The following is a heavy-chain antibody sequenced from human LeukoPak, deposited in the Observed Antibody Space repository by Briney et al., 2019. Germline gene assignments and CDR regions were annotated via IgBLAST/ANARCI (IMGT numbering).Heavy chain of an antibody. D-gene: IGHD2-15*01. J-gene: IGHJ4*02. CDR3: ARTKLGFCSGGSCYRYFDN. CDR2: INYSGRT. Sequence: PSQTLSLTCTVSGGSISSGGYYWSWIRQPPGKGLEWIGYINYSGRTYYNPSLKSRVTISVDTSKNQFSLNLSSVTAADTAVYFCARTKLGFCSGGSCYRYFDNWGQGTLVTVSS. V-gene: IGHV4-30-4*08. CDR1: GGSISSGGYY.